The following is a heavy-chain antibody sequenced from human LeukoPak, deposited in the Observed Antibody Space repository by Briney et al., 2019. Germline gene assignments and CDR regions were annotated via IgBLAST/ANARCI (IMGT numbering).Heavy chain of an antibody. CDR3: ARDGAYGPRFRSY. J-gene: IGHJ4*02. D-gene: IGHD3-10*01. Sequence: PGGSLRLSCAASGFTVSSNYMSWVRQAPGKGLEWVSVIYSGGSTYYADSVEGRFTISRDNSKNTLYLQMNSLRAADTAVYYCARDGAYGPRFRSYWGQGTLVTVSS. V-gene: IGHV3-66*02. CDR2: IYSGGST. CDR1: GFTVSSNY.